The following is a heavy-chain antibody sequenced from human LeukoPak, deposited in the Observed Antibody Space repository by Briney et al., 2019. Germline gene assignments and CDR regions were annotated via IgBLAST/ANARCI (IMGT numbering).Heavy chain of an antibody. Sequence: ASVKVSCKVSGYTFTDYYMHWVRQAPGQGLEWMGWINPNSGGTNYAQKFQGGVTMTRDTSISTAYMELSRLRSDDTAVYYCARDLLRVFGVVSQNWFDPWGQGTLVTVSS. J-gene: IGHJ5*02. CDR2: INPNSGGT. V-gene: IGHV1-2*02. CDR3: ARDLLRVFGVVSQNWFDP. D-gene: IGHD3-3*01. CDR1: GYTFTDYY.